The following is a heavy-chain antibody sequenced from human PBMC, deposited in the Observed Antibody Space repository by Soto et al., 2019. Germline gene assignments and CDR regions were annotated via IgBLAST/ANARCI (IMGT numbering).Heavy chain of an antibody. D-gene: IGHD3-9*01. J-gene: IGHJ4*02. Sequence: QVQLVESGGGVVQPGRSLRLSSAASGFTFSGYAMHWVRQAPGKGLEWVAVISYDGSNKYYADSVKGRFPISRDNSKNTLYLQMNGLRPEDAAVYYCARDQYDILTGPNYWGQGTLVTVFS. CDR1: GFTFSGYA. CDR3: ARDQYDILTGPNY. V-gene: IGHV3-30-3*01. CDR2: ISYDGSNK.